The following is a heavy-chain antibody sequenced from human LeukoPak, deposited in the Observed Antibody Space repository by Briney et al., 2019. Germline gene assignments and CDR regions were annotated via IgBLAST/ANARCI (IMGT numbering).Heavy chain of an antibody. D-gene: IGHD5-18*01. CDR3: ARAAWIQLWFQTDGPNDALDI. Sequence: SETPSLTCVVYGGSFSGYYWSWIRQPPGKGLEWIGEINHSGSTNYNPSLKSRVTISVDTSKNQFSLKLSSVTAADTAVYYCARAAWIQLWFQTDGPNDALDIWGQGTMVTVSS. CDR1: GGSFSGYY. J-gene: IGHJ3*02. CDR2: INHSGST. V-gene: IGHV4-34*01.